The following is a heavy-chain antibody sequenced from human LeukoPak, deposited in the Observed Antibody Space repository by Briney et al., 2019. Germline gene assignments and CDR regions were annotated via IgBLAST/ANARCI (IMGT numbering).Heavy chain of an antibody. V-gene: IGHV3-30*18. CDR2: ISYDGSNK. Sequence: GGSLRLSCAASGFTFSSYGMHWVRQAPGKGLEWVAVISYDGSNKYYADSVKGRFTISRDNSKNTLYLQMNSLRAEDTAVYYCAKGGGRGYSYGKVIDYWGQGTLVTVSS. CDR3: AKGGGRGYSYGKVIDY. J-gene: IGHJ4*02. CDR1: GFTFSSYG. D-gene: IGHD5-18*01.